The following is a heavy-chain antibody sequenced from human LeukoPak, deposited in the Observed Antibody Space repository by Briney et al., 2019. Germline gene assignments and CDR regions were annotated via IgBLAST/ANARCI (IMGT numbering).Heavy chain of an antibody. CDR3: AKDDYDSSGLGFDY. CDR2: ISSSSSTI. Sequence: GGSLRLSCAASGFTFSSYSMNWVRQAPGKGLEWVSYISSSSSTIYYADSVKGRFTISRDNSKNTLYLQMNSLRAEDTAVYYCAKDDYDSSGLGFDYWGQGTLVTVSS. CDR1: GFTFSSYS. D-gene: IGHD3-22*01. V-gene: IGHV3-48*01. J-gene: IGHJ4*02.